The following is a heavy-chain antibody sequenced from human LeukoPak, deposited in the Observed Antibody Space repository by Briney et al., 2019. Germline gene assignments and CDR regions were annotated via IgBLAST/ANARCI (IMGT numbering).Heavy chain of an antibody. CDR2: IVAICSTT. Sequence: SGTVSCKPSGGTFNSYVISWVRQAPGQGLKWMGGIVAICSTTNYAQMLQGRVKTPADESTSTAYMVRSRLRPEDTAVYYFARGLELRPDYFDSWGQGTLVTVSS. V-gene: IGHV1-69*13. J-gene: IGHJ4*02. CDR3: ARGLELRPDYFDS. D-gene: IGHD1-7*01. CDR1: GGTFNSYV.